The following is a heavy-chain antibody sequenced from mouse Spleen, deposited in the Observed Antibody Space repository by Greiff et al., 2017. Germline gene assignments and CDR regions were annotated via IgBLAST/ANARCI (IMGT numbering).Heavy chain of an antibody. CDR3: ARSYYDYDGGYFDY. D-gene: IGHD2-4*01. J-gene: IGHJ2*01. Sequence: VKVVESGPELVKPGASVKISCKASGYAFSSSWMNWVKQRPGKGLEWIGRIYPGDGDTNYNGKFKGKATLTADKSSSTAYMQLSSLTSEDSAVYFCARSYYDYDGGYFDYWGQGTTLTVSS. CDR2: IYPGDGDT. CDR1: GYAFSSSW. V-gene: IGHV1-82*01.